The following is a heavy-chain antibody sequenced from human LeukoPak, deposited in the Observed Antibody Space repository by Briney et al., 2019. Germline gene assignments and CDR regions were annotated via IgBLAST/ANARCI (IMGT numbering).Heavy chain of an antibody. V-gene: IGHV3-74*01. CDR3: ARGPVYYYYMDV. CDR1: GFAFSIYW. J-gene: IGHJ6*03. CDR2: INSDETSS. Sequence: PGGSLRLSCAASGFAFSIYWMHWVRQVPGQGLVWVSQINSDETSSTYADSVKGRFTISRDNAKNTLYLQMNSLRAEDTAVYYCARGPVYYYYMDVWGKGTTVTVSS.